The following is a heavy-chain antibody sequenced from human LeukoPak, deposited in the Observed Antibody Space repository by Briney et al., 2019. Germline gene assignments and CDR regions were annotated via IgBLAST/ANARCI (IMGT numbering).Heavy chain of an antibody. J-gene: IGHJ4*02. Sequence: PGGSLRLSCAASGFIFNNYWMHWVRQTPGEGPLWLSRINGDGSSTSYMHSVQGRFTISRDNAKNTLYLQMNSLRAEDTAVYYCTRQWHTPSDYWGQGTLVTVSS. V-gene: IGHV3-74*01. CDR1: GFIFNNYW. D-gene: IGHD6-19*01. CDR3: TRQWHTPSDY. CDR2: INGDGSST.